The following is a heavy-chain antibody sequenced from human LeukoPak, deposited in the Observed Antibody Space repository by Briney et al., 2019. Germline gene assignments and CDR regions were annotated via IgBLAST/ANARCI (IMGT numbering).Heavy chain of an antibody. CDR3: ARVFWAAAGTYAFDI. CDR1: GFTFSSYW. V-gene: IGHV3-74*01. D-gene: IGHD6-13*01. Sequence: GGSLRLSCAASGFTFSSYWMHWVRQAPGEGLVWVSRINSDGSSTSYADSVKGRFTISRDNAKNTLYLQMNSLRAEDTAVYYCARVFWAAAGTYAFDIWGQGTLVTVSS. CDR2: INSDGSST. J-gene: IGHJ3*02.